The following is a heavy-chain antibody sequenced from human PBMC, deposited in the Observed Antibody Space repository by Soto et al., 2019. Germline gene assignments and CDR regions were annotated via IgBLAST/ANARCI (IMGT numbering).Heavy chain of an antibody. V-gene: IGHV3-48*02. CDR2: ISSSSSTI. Sequence: GGSLRLSCAASGFTFSSYSMNWVRQAPGKGLEWVSYISSSSSTIYYADSVKGRFTISRDNAKNSLYLQMNSLRDEDTAVYYCARERVEGYGRHYYGMDVWGQGTTVTVSS. CDR3: ARERVEGYGRHYYGMDV. J-gene: IGHJ6*02. D-gene: IGHD4-17*01. CDR1: GFTFSSYS.